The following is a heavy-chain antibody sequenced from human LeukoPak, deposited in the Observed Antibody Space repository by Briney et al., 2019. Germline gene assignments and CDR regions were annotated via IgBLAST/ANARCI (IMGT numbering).Heavy chain of an antibody. CDR1: GYTFTSYA. V-gene: IGHV7-4-1*02. CDR3: ARDLHRFKIAERFDY. Sequence: GASVKVSCKASGYTFTSYAMNWVRQAPGQGLEWMGWINTNTGDPTYAQGFTGRFVFSLDTSVSTAYLQISSLKAEDTAVYYCARDLHRFKIAERFDYWGQGTLVIVSS. J-gene: IGHJ4*02. D-gene: IGHD6-13*01. CDR2: INTNTGDP.